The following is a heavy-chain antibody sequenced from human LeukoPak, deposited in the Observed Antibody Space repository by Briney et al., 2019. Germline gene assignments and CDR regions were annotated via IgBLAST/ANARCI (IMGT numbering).Heavy chain of an antibody. CDR3: ARGSHPVTGTLGGYFDP. CDR1: GYSISSGYY. CDR2: IYHSGST. V-gene: IGHV4-38-2*02. J-gene: IGHJ4*02. Sequence: SGTLSLTCTVSGYSISSGYYWGWIRQPRGKGLEWIGSIYHSGSTYYNPSLKSRVTMSVDTSKNQFSLKLSSVTAADTAVYYCARGSHPVTGTLGGYFDPWGQGTLVTVSS. D-gene: IGHD6-19*01.